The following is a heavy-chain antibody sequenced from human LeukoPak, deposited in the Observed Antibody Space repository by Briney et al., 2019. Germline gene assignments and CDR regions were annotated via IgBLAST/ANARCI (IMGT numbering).Heavy chain of an antibody. CDR1: GFIFSDSY. CDR3: ARFVYSGYVGGLDF. J-gene: IGHJ4*02. Sequence: GGSLRLSCAASGFIFSDSYMSWIRQAPGKGLEWISYISGSGSYTNYAGSVKGRFTISRDNAKNSLYLQMNSLRAEDTAVYYCARFVYSGYVGGLDFWGQGSLVTVSS. V-gene: IGHV3-11*06. CDR2: ISGSGSYT. D-gene: IGHD5-12*01.